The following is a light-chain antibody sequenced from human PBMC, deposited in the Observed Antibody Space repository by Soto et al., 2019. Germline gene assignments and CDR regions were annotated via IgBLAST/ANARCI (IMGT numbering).Light chain of an antibody. CDR3: QQYGSSQA. CDR1: QSVSSSY. J-gene: IGKJ1*01. Sequence: EIVLTQSPGTLSLSPGERATLSCRASQSVSSSYLAWYQQKPGQAPRLLIYGASSRATGIPDRFSGSGSGTDFPLTISRLEPEDFVVYYCQQYGSSQAFGQGTKVDIK. CDR2: GAS. V-gene: IGKV3-20*01.